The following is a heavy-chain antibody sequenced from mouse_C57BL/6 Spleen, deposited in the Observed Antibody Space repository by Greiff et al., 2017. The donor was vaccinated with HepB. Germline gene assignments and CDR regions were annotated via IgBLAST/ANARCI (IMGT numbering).Heavy chain of an antibody. J-gene: IGHJ4*01. CDR2: IYPGSGST. Sequence: QVQLQQPGAELVKPGASVKMSCKASGYTFTSYWITWVKQRPGQGLEWIGDIYPGSGSTNYNEKFKSKATLTVDTSSSTAYMQLSSLTSEDCAVYHCERRGSIYDYYAMVFGAQETSLTVSS. CDR1: GYTFTSYW. D-gene: IGHD1-1*01. CDR3: ERRGSIYDYYAMVF. V-gene: IGHV1-55*01.